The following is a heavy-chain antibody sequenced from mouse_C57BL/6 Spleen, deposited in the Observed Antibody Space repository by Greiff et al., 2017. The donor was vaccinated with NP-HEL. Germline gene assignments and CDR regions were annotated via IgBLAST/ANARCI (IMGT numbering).Heavy chain of an antibody. J-gene: IGHJ4*01. CDR3: ARSYGSSSYYAMDD. CDR2: IDPNSGGT. CDR1: GYTFTSYW. D-gene: IGHD1-1*01. V-gene: IGHV1-72*01. Sequence: QVQLKQPGAELVKPGASVKLSCKASGYTFTSYWMHWVKQRPGRGLEWIGRIDPNSGGTKYNEKFKSKATLTVDKPSSTAYMQLSSLTSEDSAVYYCARSYGSSSYYAMDDWGQGTSVTVSS.